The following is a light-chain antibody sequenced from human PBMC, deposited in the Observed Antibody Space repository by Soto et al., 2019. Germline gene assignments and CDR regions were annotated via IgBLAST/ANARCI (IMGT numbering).Light chain of an antibody. CDR3: QSYDSSLSGYV. J-gene: IGLJ1*01. V-gene: IGLV2-11*01. CDR2: DVT. CDR1: SSDVNTYNY. Sequence: QSALTQPRSVSGSPGQSVTISCTGDSSDVNTYNYVSWYQQQPGKAPKLLIFDVTERPSGVPDRFSGSKSGNTASLTISGLQAEDEADYYCQSYDSSLSGYVFGTGTKVTV.